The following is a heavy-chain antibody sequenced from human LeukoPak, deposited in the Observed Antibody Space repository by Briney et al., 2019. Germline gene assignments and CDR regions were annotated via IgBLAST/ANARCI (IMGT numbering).Heavy chain of an antibody. D-gene: IGHD3-3*01. J-gene: IGHJ4*02. CDR3: ARDLLLEWLLFDY. CDR2: INPNSGGT. CDR1: GYTFAGYY. V-gene: IGHV1-2*02. Sequence: ASVKVSCKASGYTFAGYYMHWVRQAPGQGLEWMGWINPNSGGTNYAQKFQGRVTMTRDTSISTAYMELSRLRSDDTAVYYCARDLLLEWLLFDYWGQGTLVTVSS.